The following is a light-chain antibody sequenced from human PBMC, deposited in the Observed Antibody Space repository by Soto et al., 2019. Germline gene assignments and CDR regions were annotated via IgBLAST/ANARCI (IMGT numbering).Light chain of an antibody. CDR1: QSVSSTY. J-gene: IGKJ5*01. Sequence: EIVLTQSPGTLSLSPGERATLSCRASQSVSSTYLAWYQQKPGQPPRLLIYGASSRATGIPDRFSGSGSGTDFTLTITRLESEDVAVYSCQQYGSSPVTFGQGTRLDIK. CDR3: QQYGSSPVT. CDR2: GAS. V-gene: IGKV3-20*01.